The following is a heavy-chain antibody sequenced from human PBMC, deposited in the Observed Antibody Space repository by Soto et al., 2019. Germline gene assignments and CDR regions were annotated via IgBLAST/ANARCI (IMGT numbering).Heavy chain of an antibody. Sequence: QVQLVQSGAEVKKPGASEKVSCKASGYTFTSYDINWVRQAPGQGLEWMGWMNPNSGNTGYAQNFQGRITMSRNISISTAYMELSSLRSEDTAVYYCARDYYDSDWGQGTLVTVSS. D-gene: IGHD3-22*01. CDR2: MNPNSGNT. V-gene: IGHV1-8*01. J-gene: IGHJ4*02. CDR3: ARDYYDSD. CDR1: GYTFTSYD.